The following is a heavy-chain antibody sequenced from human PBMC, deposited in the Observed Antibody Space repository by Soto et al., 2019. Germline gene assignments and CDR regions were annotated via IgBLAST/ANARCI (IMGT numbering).Heavy chain of an antibody. V-gene: IGHV3-30-3*01. CDR3: ASSHPQYSVSSYDFEYGMDV. J-gene: IGHJ6*01. D-gene: IGHD5-18*01. Sequence: AGSLRLPCAASLFTLSSYARRWVRQSLGKGLEWVAVISYYGSNKYYAESVKGRFTISRDNSKNTLYLHMNSLRAEYTAVYYCASSHPQYSVSSYDFEYGMDVWGQGTTVTSFS. CDR2: ISYYGSNK. CDR1: LFTLSSYA.